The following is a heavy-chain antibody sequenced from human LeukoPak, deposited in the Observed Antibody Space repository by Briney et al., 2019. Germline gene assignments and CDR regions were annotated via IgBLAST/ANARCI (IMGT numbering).Heavy chain of an antibody. CDR1: GFTFSSYS. Sequence: GGSLRLSCAASGFTFSSYSMNWVRQAPGKGLEWVSYISSSSSTIYYADSVKGRFTISRDNPKNSLYLQMNSLRAEDTAVYYCARDRTPTYISTWYDAFDIWGQGTKVTVSS. J-gene: IGHJ3*02. D-gene: IGHD6-13*01. CDR2: ISSSSSTI. CDR3: ARDRTPTYISTWYDAFDI. V-gene: IGHV3-48*04.